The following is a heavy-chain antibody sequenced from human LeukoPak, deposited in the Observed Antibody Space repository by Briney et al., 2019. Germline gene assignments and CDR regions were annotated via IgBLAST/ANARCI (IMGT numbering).Heavy chain of an antibody. Sequence: SETLSLTCAVYGGSFSGYYGSWIRQPPGKGLEWIGEVNHSGSTNYNPSLKSRVTISVDTSKNQFSLKLSSVTAADTAVYYCARGLGCSSTSCYGNFDYWGQGTLVTVSS. V-gene: IGHV4-34*01. CDR3: ARGLGCSSTSCYGNFDY. CDR2: VNHSGST. CDR1: GGSFSGYY. J-gene: IGHJ4*02. D-gene: IGHD2-2*01.